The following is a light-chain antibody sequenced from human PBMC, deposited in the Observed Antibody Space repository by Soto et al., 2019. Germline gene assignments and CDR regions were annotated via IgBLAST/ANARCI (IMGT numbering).Light chain of an antibody. J-gene: IGKJ4*01. CDR3: QQANSFPLT. V-gene: IGKV1D-12*01. CDR2: TTS. CDR1: QGINNW. Sequence: DIQMTQSPSSVSASVGDRVTITCRASQGINNWLAWYQQKPGKAPKLLIYTTSNLQSGVPSRFSGSGSGTDFTPTISSLQPEDFATYYCQQANSFPLTFGGGTKVEIK.